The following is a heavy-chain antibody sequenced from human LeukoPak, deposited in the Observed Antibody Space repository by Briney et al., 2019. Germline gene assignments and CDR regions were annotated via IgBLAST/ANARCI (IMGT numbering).Heavy chain of an antibody. V-gene: IGHV4-34*01. J-gene: IGHJ5*02. CDR3: ARGHNWFDP. CDR2: INHSGST. Sequence: SETLSLTCAAYGGSFSGYYWSWIRQPPGKGLEWIGEINHSGSTNYNPSLKSRVTISVDTSKNQFSLKLSSVTAADTAVYYCARGHNWFDPWGQGTLVTVSS. CDR1: GGSFSGYY.